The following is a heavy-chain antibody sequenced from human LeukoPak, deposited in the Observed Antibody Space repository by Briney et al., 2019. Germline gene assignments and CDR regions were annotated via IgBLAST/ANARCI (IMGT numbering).Heavy chain of an antibody. CDR2: ISYDGSNK. D-gene: IGHD2-2*01. V-gene: IGHV3-30*03. CDR1: GFAVSNNY. J-gene: IGHJ4*02. Sequence: PGGSLRLSCTASGFAVSNNYMSWVRQAPGKGLEWVAVISYDGSNKYYADSVKCRFTISRDNSKNTLYLQMNSLRAEDTAVYYCASPFSLGVVPAAISGGVDWGQGTLVTVSS. CDR3: ASPFSLGVVPAAISGGVD.